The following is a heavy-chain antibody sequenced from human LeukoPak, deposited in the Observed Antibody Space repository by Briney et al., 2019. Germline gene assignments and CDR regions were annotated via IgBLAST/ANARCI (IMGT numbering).Heavy chain of an antibody. J-gene: IGHJ4*02. Sequence: PSETLSLTRTVSGGSISSTTYYWGWIRQPPGKGLEWIGSMFYSGSTYYNPSLKSRVTISVDTSKNQFSLKLSSVTAADTAVYSCARRSDYYSGAGSASGYFDYWGQGTLVTVSS. V-gene: IGHV4-39*01. CDR2: MFYSGST. D-gene: IGHD3-10*01. CDR3: ARRSDYYSGAGSASGYFDY. CDR1: GGSISSTTYY.